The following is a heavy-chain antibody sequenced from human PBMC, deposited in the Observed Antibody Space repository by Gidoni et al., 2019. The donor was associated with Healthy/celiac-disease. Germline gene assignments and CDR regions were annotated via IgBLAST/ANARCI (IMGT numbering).Heavy chain of an antibody. J-gene: IGHJ5*02. CDR1: GFTFSIKG. D-gene: IGHD5-18*01. V-gene: IGHV3-30*03. CDR2: ISYDGSNK. Sequence: QVQLVESGGGGVPPGRSLRLSCAASGFTFSIKGTHWVRQAPGNGLEWVTVISYDGSNKYYADSVKGRFTISRDNSKNTLYLQMNSLRPEDTAVYYCARPLDTARFDPWGQGTLVTVSS. CDR3: ARPLDTARFDP.